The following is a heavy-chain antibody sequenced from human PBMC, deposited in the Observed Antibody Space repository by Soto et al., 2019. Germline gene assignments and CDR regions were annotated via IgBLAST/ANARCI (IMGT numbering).Heavy chain of an antibody. CDR2: IKEDGSEK. J-gene: IGHJ4*02. Sequence: GGSLRLSCAASAVTFSRHWMSWVRQAPGKGLEWVANIKEDGSEKYYVDSVKGRFTISRDNARNSLYLQMNSLRDDDTAVYYCASAGSTYSHDYWGQGTLVTVSS. D-gene: IGHD1-26*01. CDR3: ASAGSTYSHDY. V-gene: IGHV3-7*05. CDR1: AVTFSRHW.